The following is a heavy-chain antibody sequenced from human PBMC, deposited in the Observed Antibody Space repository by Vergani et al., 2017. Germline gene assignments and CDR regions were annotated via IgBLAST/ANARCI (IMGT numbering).Heavy chain of an antibody. CDR2: IYPSGET. V-gene: IGHV3-66*02. J-gene: IGHJ4*02. CDR1: GFAVSENY. D-gene: IGHD3-10*01. CDR3: ASRISVGESLSDF. Sequence: VQLVESGGALVQPGGSLRLSCAVSGFAVSENYIKWVRQAPGKGLEWVSIIYPSGETFFTDSVKGRFTLSRDNSKNMVYLEMNTLRPDDSSLYYCASRISVGESLSDFWGRGTLVTVAS.